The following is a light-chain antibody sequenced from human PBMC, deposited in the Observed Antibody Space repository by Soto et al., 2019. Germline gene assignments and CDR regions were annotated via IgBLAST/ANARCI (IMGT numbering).Light chain of an antibody. V-gene: IGLV2-14*03. CDR2: DVS. CDR1: SADIGAFNY. J-gene: IGLJ2*01. CDR3: SSYSTSSALV. Sequence: QSVLTQPASVSGSPGQSITISCAGTSADIGAFNYVSWYQHHPGKAPKLLIYDVSVRPSGVSTRFSASKSANTASLTISGLQADDEADYYCSSYSTSSALVFGGGTKLTVL.